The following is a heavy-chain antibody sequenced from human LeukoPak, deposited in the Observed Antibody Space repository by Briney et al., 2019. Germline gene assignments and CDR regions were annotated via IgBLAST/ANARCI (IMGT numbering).Heavy chain of an antibody. D-gene: IGHD3-3*01. J-gene: IGHJ3*02. CDR1: GYTFTGYY. V-gene: IGHV1-2*02. Sequence: ASVKVSCKASGYTFTGYYMHWVRQAPGQGLEWMGWINPNSGGTSYAQKFQGRVTMTRDTSISTAYMELSRLRSDDTAVYYCARDRNTIFGVVKSPAFDIWGQGTMVTVSS. CDR2: INPNSGGT. CDR3: ARDRNTIFGVVKSPAFDI.